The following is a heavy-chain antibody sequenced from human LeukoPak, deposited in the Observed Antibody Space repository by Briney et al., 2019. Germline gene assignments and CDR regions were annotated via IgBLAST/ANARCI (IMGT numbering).Heavy chain of an antibody. D-gene: IGHD4-11*01. CDR2: IIPIFGTA. CDR1: GGTFSSYA. V-gene: IGHV1-69*06. Sequence: SVKVSCKASGGTFSSYAISWVRQAPGQGLEWMGRIIPIFGTANYAQKFQGRVTITADKSTSRAYMELSSLRSEDTAVYYCARGSTTVTEARNAFYYYYMDVWGKGTTVTVSS. CDR3: ARGSTTVTEARNAFYYYYMDV. J-gene: IGHJ6*03.